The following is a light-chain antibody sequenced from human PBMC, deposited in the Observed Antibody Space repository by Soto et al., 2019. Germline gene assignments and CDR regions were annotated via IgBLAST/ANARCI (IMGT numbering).Light chain of an antibody. V-gene: IGKV3-11*01. CDR1: QTVTSGY. Sequence: EIVLTQSPDTLSLSPGERATLSCRSSQTVTSGYLAWYQQKPGQAPRLLIYDASNRATGIPARFSGSGSGTDFTLTISSLEPEDFAVYYCQQRSNWPPNTFGQGTRLEIK. CDR3: QQRSNWPPNT. J-gene: IGKJ5*01. CDR2: DAS.